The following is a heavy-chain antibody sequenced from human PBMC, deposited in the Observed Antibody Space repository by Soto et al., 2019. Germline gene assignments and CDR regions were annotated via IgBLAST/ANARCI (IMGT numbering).Heavy chain of an antibody. CDR2: IIPIFGTA. Sequence: QVQLVQSGAEVKKPGSSVKVSCKASGGTFSSYAISWVRQAPGQGLEWMGGIIPIFGTANYAQKLQCRVTNTDEKSTKIGYMELSSLRPEHTDLYYCARDKWEVTDTFDIGSQETMVTVSS. D-gene: IGHD1-26*01. J-gene: IGHJ3*02. CDR1: GGTFSSYA. V-gene: IGHV1-69*06. CDR3: ARDKWEVTDTFDI.